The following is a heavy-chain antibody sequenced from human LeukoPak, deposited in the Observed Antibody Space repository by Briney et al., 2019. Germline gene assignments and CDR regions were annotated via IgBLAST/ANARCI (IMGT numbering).Heavy chain of an antibody. CDR1: GGSISSYY. J-gene: IGHJ2*01. CDR2: IYYSGST. V-gene: IGHV4-59*08. CDR3: ARHPTVVTWYFDL. Sequence: SETLSLTCTVSGGSISSYYWSWIRQPPGKGLEWIGYIYYSGSTNYNPSLKSRVTISLDTSKNQFSLKLSSVTAADTAVYYCARHPTVVTWYFDLWGRGTLVTVSS. D-gene: IGHD4-23*01.